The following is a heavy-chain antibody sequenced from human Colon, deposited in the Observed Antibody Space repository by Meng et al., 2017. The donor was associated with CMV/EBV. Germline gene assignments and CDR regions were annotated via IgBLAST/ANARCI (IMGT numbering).Heavy chain of an antibody. J-gene: IGHJ4*02. CDR2: ISYDGSNK. CDR3: ARDSRRYSNYLGY. V-gene: IGHV3-30*04. D-gene: IGHD4-11*01. CDR1: GFTCSTYA. Sequence: CAASGFTCSTYAMHWVRQAPGKGLEWVAVISYDGSNKYYADSVKGRFTISRDNSKSTLHLQMNSLRAEDTAVYYCARDSRRYSNYLGYWGQGTLVTVSS.